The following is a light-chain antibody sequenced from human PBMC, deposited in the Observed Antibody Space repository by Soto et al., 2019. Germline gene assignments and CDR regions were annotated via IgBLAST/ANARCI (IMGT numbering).Light chain of an antibody. J-gene: IGKJ1*01. V-gene: IGKV3-15*01. CDR2: AAS. Sequence: EIVLTQSPATLSVSPGERATLSCRASQSVSSNLAWYQQRPGQAPRLLIYAASTRATGIPARFSGSGSGTEFTLTISSLQSEDFAVYYWQQYNNWPPWTFGQGTKVEIK. CDR1: QSVSSN. CDR3: QQYNNWPPWT.